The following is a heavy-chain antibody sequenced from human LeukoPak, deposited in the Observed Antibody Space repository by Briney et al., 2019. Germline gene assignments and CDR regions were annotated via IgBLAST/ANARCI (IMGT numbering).Heavy chain of an antibody. Sequence: ASVKVSCKASGYTFTGYYMHWVRQAPGQGLEWMGWINPNSGGTNYAQKFQGRVTMTRDTSISTAYMELSRLRSDDTAVYCCARDPPLYYYMDVWGKGTTVTVSS. CDR3: ARDPPLYYYMDV. CDR2: INPNSGGT. J-gene: IGHJ6*03. V-gene: IGHV1-2*02. CDR1: GYTFTGYY.